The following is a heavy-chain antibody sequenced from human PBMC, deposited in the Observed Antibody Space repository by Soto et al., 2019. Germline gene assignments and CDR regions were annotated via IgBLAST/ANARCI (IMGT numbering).Heavy chain of an antibody. CDR1: GGSISSGGNY. CDR2: IYYSGSA. Sequence: SETLSLTCNVSGGSISSGGNYWGWIRQHPGKGLEWIGSIYYSGSAYYSPSLKSRVTMSVDTSKNQLSLELRSVTAADTAVYYCARLHCNSPNCVPLDPWGQGTLVTVSS. D-gene: IGHD2-2*01. V-gene: IGHV4-39*01. J-gene: IGHJ5*02. CDR3: ARLHCNSPNCVPLDP.